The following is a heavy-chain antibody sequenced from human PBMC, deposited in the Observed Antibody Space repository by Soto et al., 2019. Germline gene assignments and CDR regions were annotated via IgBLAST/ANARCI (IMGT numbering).Heavy chain of an antibody. CDR1: GCSISSGGYY. CDR3: ARDQVDVPGWFDP. CDR2: IYYSGST. D-gene: IGHD3-9*01. J-gene: IGHJ5*02. V-gene: IGHV4-31*03. Sequence: SETLSLTCTFSGCSISSGGYYWSWIRQHPGRGLEWIGYIYYSGSTYYNPSLKSRVTISVDTSKNQFSLKLSSVTAADTAVYYCARDQVDVPGWFDPWGQGTLVTVSS.